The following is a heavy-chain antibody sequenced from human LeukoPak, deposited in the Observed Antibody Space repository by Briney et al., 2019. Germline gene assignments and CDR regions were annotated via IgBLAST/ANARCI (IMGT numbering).Heavy chain of an antibody. Sequence: GGSLRLSCAASGFTFSSYGMHWVRQAPGKGLEWVAVISYDGSSKYYADSVKGRFTISRDNSKNTLYLQMNSLRAEDTAVYYCAKHLGGSMTTVVHWGQGTLVTVSS. CDR1: GFTFSSYG. CDR3: AKHLGGSMTTVVH. CDR2: ISYDGSSK. D-gene: IGHD4-23*01. J-gene: IGHJ4*02. V-gene: IGHV3-30*18.